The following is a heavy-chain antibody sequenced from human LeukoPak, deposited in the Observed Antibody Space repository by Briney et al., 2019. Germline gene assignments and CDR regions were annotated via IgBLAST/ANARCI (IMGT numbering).Heavy chain of an antibody. CDR1: GYTFTGYY. D-gene: IGHD1-26*01. CDR2: VNPNSGDT. Sequence: GASVKVSCKASGYTFTGYYLHWVRQAPGQGLEWMGCVNPNSGDTNYAQKFQGSVTTTRDTSISTVYMELSRLRSDDTAVYYCARASGSYWWFGSWGQGTLVTVSS. J-gene: IGHJ5*01. V-gene: IGHV1-2*02. CDR3: ARASGSYWWFGS.